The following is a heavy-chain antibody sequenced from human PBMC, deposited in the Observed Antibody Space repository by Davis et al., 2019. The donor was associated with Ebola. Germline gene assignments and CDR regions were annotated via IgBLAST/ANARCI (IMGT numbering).Heavy chain of an antibody. Sequence: ASVKVSCKASGYTFTGYNIHWVRQAPGHGLEWMGRVFSNSGATTYAQNFQGRVTMTRDTSISTAYMELSRLTSDDTAMYYCARGHNYGFEYWGQGTVVTVSS. V-gene: IGHV1-2*06. CDR2: VFSNSGAT. CDR3: ARGHNYGFEY. CDR1: GYTFTGYN. D-gene: IGHD5-18*01. J-gene: IGHJ4*02.